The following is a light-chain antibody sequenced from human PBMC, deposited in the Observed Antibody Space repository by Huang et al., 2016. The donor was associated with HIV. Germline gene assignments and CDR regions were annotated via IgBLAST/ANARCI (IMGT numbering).Light chain of an antibody. J-gene: IGKJ1*01. CDR2: GAS. V-gene: IGKV3-15*01. Sequence: EIVMTQSPATVSVSPGETATLSCRASQSVFHNLAWYQHKPGQAPRLLIYGASTRATGIPARVSGSGSGTDFTLTISSLQSEDFAVYYCHQYEAWPPWTFGQGTKVEIK. CDR3: HQYEAWPPWT. CDR1: QSVFHN.